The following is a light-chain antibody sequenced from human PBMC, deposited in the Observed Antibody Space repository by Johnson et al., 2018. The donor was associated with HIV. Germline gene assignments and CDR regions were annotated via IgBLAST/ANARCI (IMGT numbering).Light chain of an antibody. CDR3: GTWDSSLSALYV. CDR1: SSNIGNNY. V-gene: IGLV1-51*01. J-gene: IGLJ1*01. Sequence: SVLTQPPSVSAAPGQKVTISCSGSSSNIGNNYVSWYQQLPGTAPKLLIYENNKRPSGIPDRFSGYKSGTSATLGITGLQTGDEADYYCGTWDSSLSALYVFGTGTKVTVL. CDR2: ENN.